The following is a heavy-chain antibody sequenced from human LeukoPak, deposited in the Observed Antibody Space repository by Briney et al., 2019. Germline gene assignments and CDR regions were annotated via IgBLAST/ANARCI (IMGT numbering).Heavy chain of an antibody. Sequence: PSETLFLTCTVSGGSISSSSYYWGWIRQPPGKGLEWIGSIYYSGSTYYNPSLKSRVTISVDTSKSQFSLKLSSVTAADTAVYYCAIHKWELSLFDIWGQGTMVTVSS. V-gene: IGHV4-39*01. CDR1: GGSISSSSYY. D-gene: IGHD1-26*01. CDR2: IYYSGST. CDR3: AIHKWELSLFDI. J-gene: IGHJ3*02.